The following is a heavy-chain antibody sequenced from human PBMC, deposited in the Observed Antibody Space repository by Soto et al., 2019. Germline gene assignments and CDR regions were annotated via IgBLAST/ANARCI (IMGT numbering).Heavy chain of an antibody. D-gene: IGHD3-3*01. Sequence: GGSLRLSCAASGFTFSSYAMSWVRQAPGKGLEWVSSINNNSSSTYYADSVKGRFTIFRDNAKNSLYLQMNSLRDEDTAVYYCARITIFGVNVQYYYYGMDVWGQGTKVTVSS. CDR3: ARITIFGVNVQYYYYGMDV. V-gene: IGHV3-48*02. CDR2: INNNSSST. J-gene: IGHJ6*02. CDR1: GFTFSSYA.